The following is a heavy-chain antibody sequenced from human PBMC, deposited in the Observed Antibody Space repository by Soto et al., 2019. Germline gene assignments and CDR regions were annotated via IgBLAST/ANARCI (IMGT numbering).Heavy chain of an antibody. CDR2: VDHRGST. CDR3: ARYEYGNSLYGVDV. D-gene: IGHD1-7*01. V-gene: IGHV4-34*02. J-gene: IGHJ6*02. CDR1: GESFSGYY. Sequence: QVHLQQRGAGLLKPSETLSLNCVVSGESFSGYYWSWIRQTPGMGLERIGEVDHRGSTTYNPSLKNRASISIDSSKYLFSLELTSVTAADTALYFCARYEYGNSLYGVDVWGQGTRVTVSS.